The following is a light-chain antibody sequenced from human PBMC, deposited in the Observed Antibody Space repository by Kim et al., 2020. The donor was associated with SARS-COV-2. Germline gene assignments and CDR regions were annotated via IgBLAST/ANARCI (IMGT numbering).Light chain of an antibody. CDR2: DAS. CDR1: QSISSW. J-gene: IGKJ1*01. V-gene: IGKV1-5*01. CDR3: QQYDTHWT. Sequence: DIQMTQSPSTLSASVGDRVTITCRASQSISSWLAWYQQKPGKAPKLLIYDASKLESGVPSRFSGSESGTEFTLTINSLQPDDFATYYCQQYDTHWTFGQGTKEDIK.